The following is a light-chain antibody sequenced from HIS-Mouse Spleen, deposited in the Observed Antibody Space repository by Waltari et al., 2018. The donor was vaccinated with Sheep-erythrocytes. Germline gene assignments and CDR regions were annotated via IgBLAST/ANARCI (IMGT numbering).Light chain of an antibody. CDR1: SSDVGSYNL. Sequence: QSALTQPASVSGSPGQSITISCTGTSSDVGSYNLVSWYQQHPGKAPKLMIYEGSKRPSVVSNRFSGSKSGNTASLTVSGLQAEDEADYYCSSYAGSNNWVFGGGTK. CDR3: SSYAGSNNWV. CDR2: EGS. J-gene: IGLJ3*02. V-gene: IGLV2-14*02.